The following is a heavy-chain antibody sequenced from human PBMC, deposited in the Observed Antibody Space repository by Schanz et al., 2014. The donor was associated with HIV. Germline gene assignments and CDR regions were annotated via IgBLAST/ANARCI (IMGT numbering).Heavy chain of an antibody. Sequence: QVQLVQSGTEVKKPGASVKVSCKASGYTFTNYGITWVRQAPGQGLEWMGGIIPVFGTTNYAQKFQGRVTITADKSTSTAYMELSSLRSEDTAVYYCARGECDFWSGYCPHFHYFDLDVWGPGTSVTVSS. V-gene: IGHV1-69*06. CDR3: ARGECDFWSGYCPHFHYFDLDV. D-gene: IGHD3-3*01. CDR2: IIPVFGTT. J-gene: IGHJ6*02. CDR1: GYTFTNYG.